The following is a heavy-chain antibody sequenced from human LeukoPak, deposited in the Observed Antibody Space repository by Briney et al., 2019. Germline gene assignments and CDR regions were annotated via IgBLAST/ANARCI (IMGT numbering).Heavy chain of an antibody. Sequence: KFQGRVTITRDTSASTAYMELSSLRSEDTAVYYCARGYLTIFRVVIAYFDYWGQGTLVTVSS. J-gene: IGHJ4*02. CDR3: ARGYLTIFRVVIAYFDY. V-gene: IGHV1-3*01. D-gene: IGHD3-3*01.